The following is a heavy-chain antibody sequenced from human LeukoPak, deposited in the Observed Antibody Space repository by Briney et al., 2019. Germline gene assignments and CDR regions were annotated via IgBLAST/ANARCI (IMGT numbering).Heavy chain of an antibody. CDR1: GGSFSGYY. V-gene: IGHV4-34*01. Sequence: SETLSLTCAVYGGSFSGYYWSWIRQPPGKGLEWIGEINHSGSTNYNPSLKSRVTISVDTSKNQFSLKLSSVTAADTAVYYCARRGVYDFWSGSQLGYMDVWGKGTTVTVSS. J-gene: IGHJ6*03. CDR2: INHSGST. CDR3: ARRGVYDFWSGSQLGYMDV. D-gene: IGHD3-3*01.